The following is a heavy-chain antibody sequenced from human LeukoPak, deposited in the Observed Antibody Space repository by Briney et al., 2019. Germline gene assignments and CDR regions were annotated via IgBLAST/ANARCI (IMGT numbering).Heavy chain of an antibody. CDR2: ISWNSGSI. D-gene: IGHD5-12*01. CDR3: AKASYEGAFDI. J-gene: IGHJ3*02. V-gene: IGHV3-9*03. CDR1: GFTFDDYA. Sequence: SLRLSCVASGFTFDDYAMHWVRQAPGKGLEWVSGISWNSGSIGCADSVKGRFTISRDNAKNSLYLQMNSLRAEDMALYYCAKASYEGAFDIWGQGTMVTVSS.